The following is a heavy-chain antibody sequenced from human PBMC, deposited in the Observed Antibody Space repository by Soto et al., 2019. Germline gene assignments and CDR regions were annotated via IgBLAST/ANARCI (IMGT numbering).Heavy chain of an antibody. CDR3: ARAPFGSGWYVYFFDY. CDR1: GGSVSSKSAA. J-gene: IGHJ4*02. V-gene: IGHV6-1*01. D-gene: IGHD6-19*01. CDR2: AYYRSEWYY. Sequence: SQTLSLTYDISGGSVSSKSAAWNWIRKSPSRGLEWLGRAYYRSEWYYDYAVSAKSRITIDPDTSKNQLSLRLNSVTPEDTAVYYCARAPFGSGWYVYFFDYWGQGTPVTVSS.